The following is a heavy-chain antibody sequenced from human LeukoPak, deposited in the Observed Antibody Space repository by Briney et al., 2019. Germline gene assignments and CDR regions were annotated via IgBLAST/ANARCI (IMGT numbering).Heavy chain of an antibody. V-gene: IGHV5-51*01. Sequence: GESLKISCKGSGYDFTTYWIGWVRQMPGKGLEWMGIIYPGDSDTRYSPSFQGHVTISADKSISTAYLQWSSLKASDTAMYYCARGTIAAALVMDHWGQGTLVTVSS. J-gene: IGHJ4*02. CDR1: GYDFTTYW. CDR2: IYPGDSDT. D-gene: IGHD6-13*01. CDR3: ARGTIAAALVMDH.